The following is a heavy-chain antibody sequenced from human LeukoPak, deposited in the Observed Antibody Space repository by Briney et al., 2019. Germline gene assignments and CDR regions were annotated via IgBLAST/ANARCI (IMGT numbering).Heavy chain of an antibody. Sequence: SVKVSCKASGGTFSSYAISWVRQAPGQGLEWMGGIIPIFGTANYAQKFQGRVTITTDESTSTAYVELSSLRSEDTGVYYCARNWHPQAFDIWGQGTMVTVSS. J-gene: IGHJ3*02. CDR2: IIPIFGTA. CDR3: ARNWHPQAFDI. CDR1: GGTFSSYA. V-gene: IGHV1-69*05.